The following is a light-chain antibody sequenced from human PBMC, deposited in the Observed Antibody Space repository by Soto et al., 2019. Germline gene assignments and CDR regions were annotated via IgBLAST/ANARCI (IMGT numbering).Light chain of an antibody. J-gene: IGKJ3*01. CDR3: HQYYNWPLCT. CDR1: QSVSSN. V-gene: IGKV3-15*01. CDR2: DAS. Sequence: EIVLTQSPATLSVSPGESAALSCRASQSVSSNFAWYQQKPGQAPRLLIYDASTRATGIPARFSGGGSGTEFTLTISGLQSEDVAVYYCHQYYNWPLCTFGPGTKVDI.